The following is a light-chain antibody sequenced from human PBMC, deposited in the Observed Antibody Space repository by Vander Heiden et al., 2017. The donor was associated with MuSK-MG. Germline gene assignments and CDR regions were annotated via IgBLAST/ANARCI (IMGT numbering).Light chain of an antibody. CDR3: QQSYSTPQDT. Sequence: DIQITQSPSSLSASVGDRVTITCRASQSISSYLNWYQQKPGKAPKLLIYAASSLQSGVPSRFSGSGSGTDFTLIISSLQPEDFATYYCQQSYSTPQDTFGQGTKLEIK. J-gene: IGKJ2*01. CDR1: QSISSY. V-gene: IGKV1-39*01. CDR2: AAS.